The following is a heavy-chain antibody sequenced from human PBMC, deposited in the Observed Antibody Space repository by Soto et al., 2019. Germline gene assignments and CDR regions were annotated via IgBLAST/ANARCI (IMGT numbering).Heavy chain of an antibody. D-gene: IGHD5-18*01. CDR3: ASKPNSLYYFDF. V-gene: IGHV4-28*01. CDR1: GSSVSSNYW. J-gene: IGHJ4*02. Sequence: SETLSLTCGVSGSSVSSNYWWGWIRQTPGKGLEWIGYIFSTGSTYYNPSLQSRVTMSVDTSNNQFSLRLNSVTAVDTAVYYCASKPNSLYYFDFWGQGTLVTVSS. CDR2: IFSTGST.